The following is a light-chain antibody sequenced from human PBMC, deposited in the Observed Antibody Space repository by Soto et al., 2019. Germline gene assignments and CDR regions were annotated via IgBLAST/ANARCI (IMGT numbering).Light chain of an antibody. Sequence: QSVLTQPPSASGSPGQSVTISCTGTSSDVGGYNYVSWYQQHPGKAPKLMIYEVSKRPSGVPDRFSDSKSGNTASLTVSGLQAEDEADYYCSSYAGSNNFVFGTGTKLTVL. J-gene: IGLJ1*01. V-gene: IGLV2-8*01. CDR1: SSDVGGYNY. CDR3: SSYAGSNNFV. CDR2: EVS.